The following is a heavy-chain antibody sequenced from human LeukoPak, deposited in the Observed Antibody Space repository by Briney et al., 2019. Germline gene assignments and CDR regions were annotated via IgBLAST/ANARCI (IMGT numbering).Heavy chain of an antibody. V-gene: IGHV3-23*01. CDR2: ISGSGGST. J-gene: IGHJ4*02. CDR1: GFTFSNYA. Sequence: GGSLRLSCAASGFTFSNYAMNWVRQAPGKGLEWVSAISGSGGSTYYADSVKGRFTISRDNSKNTLYLQMNSLRAEDTAVYYCAKDLAGSGSYSFDYWGQGTLVTVSS. D-gene: IGHD1-26*01. CDR3: AKDLAGSGSYSFDY.